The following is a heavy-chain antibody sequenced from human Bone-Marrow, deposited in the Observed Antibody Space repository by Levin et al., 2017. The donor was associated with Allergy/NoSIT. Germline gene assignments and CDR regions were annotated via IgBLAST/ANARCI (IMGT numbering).Heavy chain of an antibody. CDR1: GYTFTGYV. V-gene: IGHV1-2*02. J-gene: IGHJ5*02. Sequence: VASVKVSCKTSGYTFTGYVLHWVRQAPGQGLEWMGYISPNSGGTKYDQRFQGRVTMTRDTSIDTAYMELSRLTSDDTAVYYCARVAEEGPWGQGTLVIVSS. CDR2: ISPNSGGT. CDR3: ARVAEEGP.